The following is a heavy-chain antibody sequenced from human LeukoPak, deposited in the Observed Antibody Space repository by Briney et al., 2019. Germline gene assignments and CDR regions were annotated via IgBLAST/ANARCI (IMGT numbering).Heavy chain of an antibody. CDR2: IHHSGNT. Sequence: PSETLSLTCTVFNYSISGDYYWGWIRQPPGKGLEWIGVIHHSGNTYYNPSLKSRVSISVDTSKNQFSLKLSSVTASDTAVYYCARPRDWWNSPYFDYWGQGTLVTVSS. V-gene: IGHV4-38-2*02. CDR3: ARPRDWWNSPYFDY. CDR1: NYSISGDYY. D-gene: IGHD1-7*01. J-gene: IGHJ4*02.